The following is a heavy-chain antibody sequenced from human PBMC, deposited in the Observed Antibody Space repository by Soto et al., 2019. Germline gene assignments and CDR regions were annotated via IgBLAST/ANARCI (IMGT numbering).Heavy chain of an antibody. CDR2: LYHTGDT. D-gene: IGHD2-21*02. CDR3: AREIVTAGGNNYFDP. CDR1: EYSISSGYD. Sequence: TSETLSLTYAVSEYSISSGYDWGWIRQTPGGGLEWIGSLYHTGDTNFNPSLQSRVTFSVDKSNNQFSLRLTSVTAADTAVYFCAREIVTAGGNNYFDPWGPGTLVTVAS. V-gene: IGHV4-38-2*02. J-gene: IGHJ5*02.